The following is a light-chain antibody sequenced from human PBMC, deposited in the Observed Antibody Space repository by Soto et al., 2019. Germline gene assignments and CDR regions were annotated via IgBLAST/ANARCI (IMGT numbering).Light chain of an antibody. CDR1: QSVSSN. Sequence: EIVMTQSPATLSVSPGERATLSCRASQSVSSNLAWYQQKPGQAPRLLIYGASTRATGIPARFSGSGSGTEFTLTISSLQSEDFAVYYCQQYNNLVEFGQGTKVDIK. CDR2: GAS. V-gene: IGKV3-15*01. J-gene: IGKJ1*01. CDR3: QQYNNLVE.